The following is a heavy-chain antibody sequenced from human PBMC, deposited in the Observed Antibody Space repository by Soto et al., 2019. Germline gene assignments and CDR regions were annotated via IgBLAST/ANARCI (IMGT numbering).Heavy chain of an antibody. CDR2: IIPILGIA. CDR3: VREKNRYGANRYYYYCYDV. Sequence: ASVKVSCKASGGTFSSYTISWGRQAPGQGLEWMGRIIPILGIANYAQKFQGRVTITADKSTSTAYMELSSLRSEDTAVYFCVREKNRYGANRYYYYCYDVLGKGTTGTVSS. CDR1: GGTFSSYT. J-gene: IGHJ6*03. D-gene: IGHD4-17*01. V-gene: IGHV1-69*04.